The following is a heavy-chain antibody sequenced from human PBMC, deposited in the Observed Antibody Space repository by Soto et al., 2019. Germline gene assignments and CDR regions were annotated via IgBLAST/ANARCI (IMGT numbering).Heavy chain of an antibody. CDR1: GFTFSNYA. D-gene: IGHD4-4*01. CDR2: ISSNGGST. CDR3: ASSRDGYSFDY. J-gene: IGHJ4*02. V-gene: IGHV3-64*01. Sequence: EVQLVESGGGLVQPGGFRRVSCAASGFTFSNYAMHWVRQAPGKGLEYVSTISSNGGSTYYASSVKGRFTISRDNSKNTLYLQMGSLRAEDMAVYYCASSRDGYSFDYWGQGTLVTVSS.